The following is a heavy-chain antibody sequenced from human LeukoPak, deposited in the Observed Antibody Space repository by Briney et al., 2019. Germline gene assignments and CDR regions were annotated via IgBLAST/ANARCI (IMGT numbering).Heavy chain of an antibody. CDR3: ARRAGDYSHPYDY. CDR1: GFTFSSSA. D-gene: IGHD3-22*01. Sequence: GGSLRLSCAASGFTFSSSAMSWVRQAPGKGLEWVSSISGSGTSTYYADSVKGRFTISRDNSKNTVHLQMNSLRAEDTAMYYCARRAGDYSHPYDYWGQGTLVTVSS. CDR2: ISGSGTST. V-gene: IGHV3-23*01. J-gene: IGHJ4*02.